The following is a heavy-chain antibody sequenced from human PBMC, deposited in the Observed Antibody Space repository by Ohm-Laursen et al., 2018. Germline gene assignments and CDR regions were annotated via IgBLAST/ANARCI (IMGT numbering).Heavy chain of an antibody. CDR1: GGSFSGYY. D-gene: IGHD6-13*01. V-gene: IGHV4-34*01. J-gene: IGHJ5*02. CDR2: INHSGST. CDR3: ARHDGNITAAPFDP. Sequence: SDTLSLTCAVYGGSFSGYYWSWIRQPPGKGLEWIGEINHSGSTNYNPSLKSRVTISVDTPKNQFSLRLSSMTAADTAVYYCARHDGNITAAPFDPWGQGTLVTVSS.